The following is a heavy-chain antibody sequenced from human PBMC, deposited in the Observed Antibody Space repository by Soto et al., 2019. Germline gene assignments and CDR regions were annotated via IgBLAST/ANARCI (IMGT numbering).Heavy chain of an antibody. CDR3: ERALGYCISPSSPPDY. CDR2: ISAYNGNT. D-gene: IGHD2-2*01. CDR1: GYTFASYG. Sequence: ASVKVSCKASGYTFASYGRSWVRQAPGQGLEWMGWISAYNGNTNYAQKLQGRVTMTTDTSTSTAYMELRSLRSDDTAVYYWERALGYCISPSSPPDYGGQGTRLPASS. V-gene: IGHV1-18*01. J-gene: IGHJ4*02.